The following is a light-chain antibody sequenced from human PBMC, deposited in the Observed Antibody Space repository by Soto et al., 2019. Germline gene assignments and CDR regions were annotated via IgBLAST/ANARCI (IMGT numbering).Light chain of an antibody. CDR2: DAS. J-gene: IGKJ4*01. CDR1: QSVSSY. Sequence: EIVLTQSPATLSLSPGERAIPSCRASQSVSSYLAWYQQKPGQAPRLLIYDASNRATGIPARFSGSGSGTDFTLTISSLEPEDFAVYYCQQRSNWPLTFGGGTKVDIK. CDR3: QQRSNWPLT. V-gene: IGKV3-11*01.